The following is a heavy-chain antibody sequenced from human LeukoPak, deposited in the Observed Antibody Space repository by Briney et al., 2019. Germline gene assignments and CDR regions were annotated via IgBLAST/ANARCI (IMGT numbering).Heavy chain of an antibody. CDR1: GFTFSDYF. V-gene: IGHV3-11*04. J-gene: IGHJ4*02. D-gene: IGHD6-19*01. Sequence: GGSLSLSCAASGFTFSDYFMTWIGQGPGQGLEWVSYISGSSSSKYYADSGKGRFTISRDNDKNSLYLQMNSLRVEDTAVYYCATSQSSVAGTVGDWGQGTLVTVSS. CDR2: ISGSSSSK. CDR3: ATSQSSVAGTVGD.